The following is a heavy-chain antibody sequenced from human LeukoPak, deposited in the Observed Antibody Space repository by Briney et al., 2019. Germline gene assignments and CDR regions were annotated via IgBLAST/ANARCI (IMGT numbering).Heavy chain of an antibody. D-gene: IGHD3-9*01. CDR3: AKWGDYDILTGYYVPDY. CDR2: ITGSDGSS. Sequence: GTSLRLSCVASGFTFTNYAMSWVRQAPGKGLEWVSAITGSDGSSYYADSVKGRFTVSRDNSKNTLYLQVNSLRAEDTAVYYCAKWGDYDILTGYYVPDYWGQGTLVTVSS. CDR1: GFTFTNYA. V-gene: IGHV3-23*01. J-gene: IGHJ4*02.